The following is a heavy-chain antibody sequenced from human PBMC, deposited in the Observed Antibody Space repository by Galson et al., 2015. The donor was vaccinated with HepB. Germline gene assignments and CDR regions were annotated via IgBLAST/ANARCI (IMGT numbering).Heavy chain of an antibody. Sequence: SLRLSCAASGFAFSSYSMNWVRQAPGKGLEWVSSISSSSSYIYYADSVKGRFTISRDNAKNSLYLQMNSLRAEDTAVYYCAREQYYDIYGMDVWGQGTTVTVSS. CDR3: AREQYYDIYGMDV. CDR1: GFAFSSYS. CDR2: ISSSSSYI. J-gene: IGHJ6*02. D-gene: IGHD3-9*01. V-gene: IGHV3-21*01.